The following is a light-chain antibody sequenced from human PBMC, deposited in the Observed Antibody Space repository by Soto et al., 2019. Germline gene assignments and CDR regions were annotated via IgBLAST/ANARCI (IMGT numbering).Light chain of an antibody. V-gene: IGLV2-14*01. CDR1: SSDVGGYNY. CDR2: EVS. CDR3: SSYTRSTSLDV. Sequence: QSALTQPASVSGSPGQSITISCTGTSSDVGGYNYVSWYQQHPGKAPKLMIYEVSNRPSGVSIRFSGSKSGNTASLNISGIQAEEEADYYCSSYTRSTSLDVFGTGTKVTVL. J-gene: IGLJ1*01.